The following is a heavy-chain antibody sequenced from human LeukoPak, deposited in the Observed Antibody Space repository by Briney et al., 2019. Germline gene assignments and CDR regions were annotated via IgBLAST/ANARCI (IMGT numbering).Heavy chain of an antibody. CDR2: INHSGST. V-gene: IGHV4-34*01. CDR1: GGSFSGYY. J-gene: IGHJ1*01. CDR3: ARGGPATYYYDSSGYYPQH. D-gene: IGHD3-22*01. Sequence: SETLSLTYAVYGGSFSGYYWSWIRQPPGKGLEWIGEINHSGSTNYNPSLKSRVTISVDTSKNQFSLKLSSVTAADTAVYYCARGGPATYYYDSSGYYPQHWGQGTLVTVSS.